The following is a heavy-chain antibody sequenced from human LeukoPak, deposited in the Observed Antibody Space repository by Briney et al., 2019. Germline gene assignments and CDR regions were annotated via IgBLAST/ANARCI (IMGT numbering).Heavy chain of an antibody. CDR2: ISGYNGNT. CDR3: ARASVSSWFESDC. Sequence: ASVKVSCKASGYVFTSSGISWVRQAPGQGLEWTGWISGYNGNTNYAQNFQGRVTMTTDTSTTTAYMELRSLRSDDTAVYYCARASVSSWFESDCWGQGTLVTVSS. J-gene: IGHJ4*02. CDR1: GYVFTSSG. V-gene: IGHV1-18*01. D-gene: IGHD6-13*01.